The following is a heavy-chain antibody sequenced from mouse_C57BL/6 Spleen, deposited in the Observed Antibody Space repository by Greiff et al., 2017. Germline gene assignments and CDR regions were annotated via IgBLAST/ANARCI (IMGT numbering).Heavy chain of an antibody. J-gene: IGHJ3*01. CDR1: GYSFTSYY. CDR3: ARPLIYYDYDGFAY. Sequence: VQLQQSGPELVKPGASVKISCKASGYSFTSYYIHWVKQRPGQGLEWIGWIYPGSGNTKYNEKFKGKATLTADTSSSTAYMQLSSLTSEDSAVYYCARPLIYYDYDGFAYWGQGTLVTVSA. V-gene: IGHV1-66*01. D-gene: IGHD2-4*01. CDR2: IYPGSGNT.